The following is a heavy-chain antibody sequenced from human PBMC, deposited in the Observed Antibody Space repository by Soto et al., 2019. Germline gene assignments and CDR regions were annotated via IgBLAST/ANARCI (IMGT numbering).Heavy chain of an antibody. D-gene: IGHD6-13*01. J-gene: IGHJ2*01. Sequence: QVQLQESGPGLVKPSETLSLTCTVCVSGGSVSTGVHYWSWIRQPPGKGLEWIGYIYYSGSTNYNPSLKSRVTISVDTSKNQFSLKLTSVTAADTAVYYCARGYYTSWYWFDRWGRGTLVTVSS. CDR1: GGSVSTGVHY. V-gene: IGHV4-61*08. CDR3: ARGYYTSWYWFDR. CDR2: IYYSGST.